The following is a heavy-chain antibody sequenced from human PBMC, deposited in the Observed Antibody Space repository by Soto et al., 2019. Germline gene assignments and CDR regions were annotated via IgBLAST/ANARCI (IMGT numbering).Heavy chain of an antibody. V-gene: IGHV3-23*01. CDR3: AKVNWTYGSVSDI. CDR2: ISNSGGSV. CDR1: GFTFGGFA. D-gene: IGHD1-7*01. Sequence: EVQLLESGGGWVQPGGSRRLSCAASGFTFGGFAMTWVRQAPGKGLEWVSGISNSGGSVNYADSVKGRFTISRDNSKNTLSLEMNSLRAEDTALYYCAKVNWTYGSVSDIWGQGTMVTVSS. J-gene: IGHJ3*02.